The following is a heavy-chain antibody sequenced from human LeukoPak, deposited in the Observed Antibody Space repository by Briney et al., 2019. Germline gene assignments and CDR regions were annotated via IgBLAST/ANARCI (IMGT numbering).Heavy chain of an antibody. CDR1: GYSISSGYY. D-gene: IGHD1-1*01. CDR3: ARVSGSGTALDAFDI. J-gene: IGHJ3*02. Sequence: SEPLSLTCAVSGYSISSGYYWGWIRQPPGKGLEWIGSIYHSGSTYFNPSLQSRVTISVDTSKNQFSLTLSSVTAADTAVYFCARVSGSGTALDAFDIWGQGTMVTVSS. CDR2: IYHSGST. V-gene: IGHV4-38-2*01.